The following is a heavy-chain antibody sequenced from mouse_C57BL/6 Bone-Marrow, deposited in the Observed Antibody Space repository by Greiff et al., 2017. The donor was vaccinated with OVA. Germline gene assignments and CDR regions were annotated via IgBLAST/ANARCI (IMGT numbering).Heavy chain of an antibody. Sequence: EVHLVESGGDLVKPAGSLKLSCAASGFTFSSYGMSWVRQTPDKRLEWVATISSGGSYTYYPDSVKGRFTISRDNAKNTLYLQMSSLKSEDTAMYYCARHITTVADYWGQGTTLTVSS. CDR3: ARHITTVADY. D-gene: IGHD1-1*01. V-gene: IGHV5-6*01. CDR1: GFTFSSYG. J-gene: IGHJ2*01. CDR2: ISSGGSYT.